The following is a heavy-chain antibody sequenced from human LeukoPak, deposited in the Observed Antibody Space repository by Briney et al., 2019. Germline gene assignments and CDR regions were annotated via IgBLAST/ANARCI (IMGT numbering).Heavy chain of an antibody. D-gene: IGHD3-10*01. J-gene: IGHJ4*02. Sequence: PSETLSLTCTVSGRSISSYYWSWIRQPPGKGLEWIGYIYYSGSTNYNPSLKSRVTISVDTSKNQFSLKLSSVTAADTAVYYCARGHYYGSGSYFGYFDYWGQGTLVTVSS. V-gene: IGHV4-59*01. CDR1: GRSISSYY. CDR2: IYYSGST. CDR3: ARGHYYGSGSYFGYFDY.